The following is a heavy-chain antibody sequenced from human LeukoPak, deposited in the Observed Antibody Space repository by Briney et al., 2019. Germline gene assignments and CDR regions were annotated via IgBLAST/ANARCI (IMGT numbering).Heavy chain of an antibody. D-gene: IGHD2-15*01. CDR2: VDQTGSP. Sequence: PAETLSLTCSVSGGSLRSDRHNWAWVRQSADKGLEHIGSVDQTGSPYYNPPLKSRVIISVDTSNKQFSLNLTSVTAADTAVYYCARDLGGYPFFMDVWGKGITVTVSS. V-gene: IGHV4-39*07. CDR1: GGSLRSDRHN. CDR3: ARDLGGYPFFMDV. J-gene: IGHJ6*03.